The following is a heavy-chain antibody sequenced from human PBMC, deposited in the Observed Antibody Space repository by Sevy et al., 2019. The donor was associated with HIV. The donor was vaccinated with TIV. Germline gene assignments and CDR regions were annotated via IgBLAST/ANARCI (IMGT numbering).Heavy chain of an antibody. Sequence: GGSLRLSCAASGFTFSSYAMNWVRQAPGKGLEWVSGISGSGGSGDKTNYADSVKGRFTISRDDSKNSLYLQLNSLIAEDTAIYYFARKYDSSGYFDYWGQGTLVTVSS. CDR2: ISGSGGSGDKT. D-gene: IGHD3-22*01. CDR3: ARKYDSSGYFDY. CDR1: GFTFSSYA. V-gene: IGHV3-23*01. J-gene: IGHJ4*02.